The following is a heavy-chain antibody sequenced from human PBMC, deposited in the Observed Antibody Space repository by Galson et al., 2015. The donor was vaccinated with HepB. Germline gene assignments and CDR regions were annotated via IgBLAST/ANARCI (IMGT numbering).Heavy chain of an antibody. CDR1: GFTVSSNY. J-gene: IGHJ3*02. V-gene: IGHV3-66*01. Sequence: SLRLSCAASGFTVSSNYMSWVRQAPGKGLEWVSVIYSGGSTYYADSVKGRFTISRDNSKNTLYLQMNSLRAEDTAVYYCARDSPYYDSSGYYYGAFDIWGQGTMVTVSS. CDR3: ARDSPYYDSSGYYYGAFDI. CDR2: IYSGGST. D-gene: IGHD3-22*01.